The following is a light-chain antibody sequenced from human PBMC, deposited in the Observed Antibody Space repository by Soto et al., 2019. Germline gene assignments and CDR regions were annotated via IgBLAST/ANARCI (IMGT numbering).Light chain of an antibody. V-gene: IGKV1-5*01. J-gene: IGKJ1*01. CDR2: DAS. CDR1: QSISNR. Sequence: DIQMTQSPSTLSASVGDGVTITCRASQSISNRLAWYQQRPGKAPKYLIYDASTLDSGVPSRFSGSGSGTEFTLTISSLQPDDSATYYCQQYHSYYPWTFGQGTKVDIK. CDR3: QQYHSYYPWT.